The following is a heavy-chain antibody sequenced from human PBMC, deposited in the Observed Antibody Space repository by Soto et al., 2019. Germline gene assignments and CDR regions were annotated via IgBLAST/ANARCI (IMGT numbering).Heavy chain of an antibody. V-gene: IGHV4-39*02. J-gene: IGHJ5*02. D-gene: IGHD1-26*01. CDR1: GGSISSSSYY. CDR2: IYYSGST. CDR3: ATQEVGGSYVYTFDP. Sequence: QLQLQESGPGLVKPSETLSLTCTVSGGSISSSSYYWGWIRQPPGKGLEWIGSIYYSGSTYYNPSLKSRVTISVDTSKNHFSLKLSSVTAADTAVYDCATQEVGGSYVYTFDPWGQGTLVTVSS.